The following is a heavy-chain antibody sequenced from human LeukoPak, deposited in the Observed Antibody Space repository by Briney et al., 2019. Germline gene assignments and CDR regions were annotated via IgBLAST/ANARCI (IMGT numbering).Heavy chain of an antibody. V-gene: IGHV4-59*01. Sequence: PSETLSLTCTVSGGSISSYYWSWIRQPPGKGLEWIGYIYYSGSTNYNPSLKSRATISVDTSKNQFSLKLSSVTAADTAVYYCARSDGGSYYGPAFDYWGQGTLVTVSS. J-gene: IGHJ4*02. CDR1: GGSISSYY. CDR2: IYYSGST. CDR3: ARSDGGSYYGPAFDY. D-gene: IGHD1-26*01.